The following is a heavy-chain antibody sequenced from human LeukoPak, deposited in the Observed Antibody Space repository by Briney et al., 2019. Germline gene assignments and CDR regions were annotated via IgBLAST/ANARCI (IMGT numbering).Heavy chain of an antibody. CDR2: ISAYNGNT. V-gene: IGHV1-18*04. CDR3: ARDQLLWFGEPLGWFDP. CDR1: GYTFTSYG. Sequence: ASVKVSCKASGYTFTSYGISWVRQAPGQGLEWMGWISAYNGNTNYAQKLQGRVTMTTDTSTSTAYMELRSLRSEDTAVYYCARDQLLWFGEPLGWFDPWGQGTLVTVSS. D-gene: IGHD3-10*01. J-gene: IGHJ5*02.